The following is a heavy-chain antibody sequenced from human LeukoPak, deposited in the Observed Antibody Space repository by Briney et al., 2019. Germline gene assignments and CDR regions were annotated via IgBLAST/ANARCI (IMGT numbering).Heavy chain of an antibody. CDR3: AVDFWSPRVDY. CDR2: IKQDGSEK. J-gene: IGHJ4*02. Sequence: WMXWVGQAPGKGLEWVANIKQDGSEKYYVDSVKGRFTISRDKDKKSLYLQMNSLRAGDTAVYYCAVDFWSPRVDYWGQGTLVTVSS. V-gene: IGHV3-7*01. D-gene: IGHD3-3*01. CDR1: W.